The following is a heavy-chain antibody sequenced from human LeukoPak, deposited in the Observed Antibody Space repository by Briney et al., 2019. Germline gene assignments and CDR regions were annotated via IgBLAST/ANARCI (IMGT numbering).Heavy chain of an antibody. V-gene: IGHV3-21*01. Sequence: GGSLRLSCAASGFTFSSYSMNWVRQAPGKGLEWVSSSSSSSSYIYYADSVKGRFTISRDNAKNSLYLQMNSLRAEDTAVYYCASLIVVVPAAIYFDYWGQGTLVTVSS. J-gene: IGHJ4*02. CDR2: SSSSSSYI. CDR3: ASLIVVVPAAIYFDY. CDR1: GFTFSSYS. D-gene: IGHD2-2*02.